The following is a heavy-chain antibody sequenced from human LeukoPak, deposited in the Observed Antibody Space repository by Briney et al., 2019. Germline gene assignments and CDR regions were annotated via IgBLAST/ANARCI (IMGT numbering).Heavy chain of an antibody. V-gene: IGHV3-23*01. CDR2: ISGSGGST. J-gene: IGHJ5*02. CDR3: AKEVPLYASPMKWFDP. D-gene: IGHD5/OR15-5a*01. CDR1: GFTFSSYA. Sequence: PGGSLRLSCAASGFTFSSYAMSWVRQAPGKGLEWVSAISGSGGSTYYADSVKGRFTISRDNSKNTLYLQVNSLRAEDTAVYYCAKEVPLYASPMKWFDPWGQGTLVTVSS.